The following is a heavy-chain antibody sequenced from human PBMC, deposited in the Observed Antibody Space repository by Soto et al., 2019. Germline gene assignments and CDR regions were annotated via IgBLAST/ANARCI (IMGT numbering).Heavy chain of an antibody. D-gene: IGHD6-13*01. CDR3: ARITPGIAAAGTGDY. V-gene: IGHV1-69*13. J-gene: IGHJ4*02. CDR2: IIPIFGTA. CDR1: GGTFSSYA. Sequence: GASVKDSCKDSGGTFSSYAISWVRQAPGQGLEWMGGIIPIFGTANYAQKFQGRVTITADESTSTAYMELSSLRSEDTAVYYCARITPGIAAAGTGDYWGQGTLVTVSS.